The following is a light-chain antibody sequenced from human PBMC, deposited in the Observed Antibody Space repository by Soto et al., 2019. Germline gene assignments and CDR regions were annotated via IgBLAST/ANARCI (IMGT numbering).Light chain of an antibody. Sequence: EIVMTQSPATLSVSPGERATLSCRASQSVSNNLAWYQKNPGQAPRLLIYGASPRATGIPARFSGSGSGTEFTLTISSLQSEDFAVYYCQQYNNWWTFGQGTKVEIK. V-gene: IGKV3-15*01. CDR2: GAS. CDR1: QSVSNN. CDR3: QQYNNWWT. J-gene: IGKJ1*01.